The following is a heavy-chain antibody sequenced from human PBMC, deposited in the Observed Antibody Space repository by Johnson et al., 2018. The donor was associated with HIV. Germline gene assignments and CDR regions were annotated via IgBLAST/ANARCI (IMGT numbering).Heavy chain of an antibody. J-gene: IGHJ3*02. Sequence: VQLVESGGGVVQPGRSLRLSCAASGFTFSNYDMHWVRQAPGKGLEWVAFIRYDGSNKYYADSVKGRFTISRDNSKNTLYLQMNSLRAEDTAVYYCARPHIVVVTAGYAFDIWGQGTMVIVSS. CDR1: GFTFSNYD. CDR2: IRYDGSNK. V-gene: IGHV3-30*02. D-gene: IGHD2-21*02. CDR3: ARPHIVVVTAGYAFDI.